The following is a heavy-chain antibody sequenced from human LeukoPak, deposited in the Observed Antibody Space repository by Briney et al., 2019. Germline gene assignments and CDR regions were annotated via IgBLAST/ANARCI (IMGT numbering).Heavy chain of an antibody. Sequence: GGSLRLSCAASRFIFSEYGMYWVRQAPGKGLEWVAHISYDGTNKYYSKSVLGRFTISRDNSKSTLYLEMNSLILEDTAVYYCAKDLSDYDSPDYYLISPFGSWGQGTLVTVSS. CDR2: ISYDGTNK. CDR1: RFIFSEYG. D-gene: IGHD3-22*01. J-gene: IGHJ4*02. V-gene: IGHV3-30*18. CDR3: AKDLSDYDSPDYYLISPFGS.